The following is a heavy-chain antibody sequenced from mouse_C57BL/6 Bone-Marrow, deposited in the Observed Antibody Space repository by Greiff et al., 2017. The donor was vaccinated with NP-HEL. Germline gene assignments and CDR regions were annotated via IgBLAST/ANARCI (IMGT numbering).Heavy chain of an antibody. CDR1: GYTFTSYG. CDR2: IYPRSGNT. J-gene: IGHJ4*01. V-gene: IGHV1-81*01. Sequence: QVHVKQSGAELARPGASVKLSCKASGYTFTSYGISWVKQRPGQGLEWIGEIYPRSGNTYYNEKFKGKATLTADKSSSTAYMELRSLTSEDSAVYFCARQAAQALGDYWGQGTSVTVSS. CDR3: ARQAAQALGDY. D-gene: IGHD3-2*02.